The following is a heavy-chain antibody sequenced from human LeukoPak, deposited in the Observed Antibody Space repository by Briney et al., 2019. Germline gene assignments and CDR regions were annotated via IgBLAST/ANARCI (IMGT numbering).Heavy chain of an antibody. V-gene: IGHV4-38-2*02. J-gene: IGHJ4*02. Sequence: SETLSLTCTVSGYSISSGYYWGWIRQPPGKGLEWIGSIYHSGSTYYNPSLKSRVTISVDTSKNQFSLKLSSVTAADTAVYYCARGLWFGEITYYFDYWGQGTLVTVSS. CDR3: ARGLWFGEITYYFDY. D-gene: IGHD3-10*01. CDR1: GYSISSGYY. CDR2: IYHSGST.